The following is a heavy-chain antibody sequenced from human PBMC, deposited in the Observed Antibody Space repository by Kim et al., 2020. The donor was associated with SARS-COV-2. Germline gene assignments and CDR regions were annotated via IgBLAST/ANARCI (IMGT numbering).Heavy chain of an antibody. Sequence: SETLSLTCTVSCVSISSHYWSWVRQPPGKGLEWIGYINDNGGTNQNPSLKGRVTISIDTSKNQFSLKLNSVTAADTALYYCARDTYYYGSGDSFADYFDSWGQGTLVTVSS. J-gene: IGHJ4*02. CDR3: ARDTYYYGSGDSFADYFDS. D-gene: IGHD3-10*01. CDR2: INDNGGT. V-gene: IGHV4-59*11. CDR1: CVSISSHY.